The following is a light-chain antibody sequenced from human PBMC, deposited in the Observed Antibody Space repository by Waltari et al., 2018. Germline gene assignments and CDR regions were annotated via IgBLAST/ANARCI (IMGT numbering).Light chain of an antibody. Sequence: QSALTQPASVSGSPGQSTTISCTGTTSDVGGYMFVSCYQQQPGKAPKLMIYDVRKRPSGVSNRFSGSKSGNTASLTISGLQAEDEADYYCTSYTSSPSWVFGGGTKLTVL. CDR2: DVR. V-gene: IGLV2-14*01. CDR3: TSYTSSPSWV. J-gene: IGLJ3*02. CDR1: TSDVGGYMF.